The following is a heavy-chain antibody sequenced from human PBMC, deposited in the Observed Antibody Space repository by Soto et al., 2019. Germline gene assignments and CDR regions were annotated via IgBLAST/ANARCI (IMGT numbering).Heavy chain of an antibody. CDR3: ARDCVVVNANPDAFEI. V-gene: IGHV1-46*01. D-gene: IGHD2-21*01. J-gene: IGHJ3*02. Sequence: QVQLVQSGAEVKKPGASVKVSCKSSGYTFSSYYMHWVRQAPGQGLEWMGIINPSGGSTTYAQKFQGRLPMTRDTSTSTVYMELSSLRSEGTAVYYCARDCVVVNANPDAFEIWGQGTMVTVSS. CDR2: INPSGGST. CDR1: GYTFSSYY.